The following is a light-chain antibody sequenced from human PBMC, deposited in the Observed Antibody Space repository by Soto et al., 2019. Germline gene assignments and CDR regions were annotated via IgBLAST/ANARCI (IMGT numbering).Light chain of an antibody. CDR1: SSDVGGYNS. CDR2: DVI. CDR3: QSYDSTLSARYV. V-gene: IGLV2-11*01. J-gene: IGLJ1*01. Sequence: QSVLTQPRSVSGSPGQSVTVSCIGTSSDVGGYNSVSWYQEHPGKAPKLMIYDVIKRPSGVPDRFSGSKSGNTASLAITGLQAEDEGDYYCQSYDSTLSARYVFGTGTKVTVL.